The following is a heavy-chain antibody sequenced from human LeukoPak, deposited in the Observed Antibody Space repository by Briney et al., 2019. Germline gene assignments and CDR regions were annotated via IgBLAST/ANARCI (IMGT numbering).Heavy chain of an antibody. CDR3: ARTASEYSISWID. CDR1: GGSISSSSYY. Sequence: SETLSLTCTVSGGSISSSSYYWGWVRQPPGKGLEWLGSIYYSGSTYYNPSLKSRVTISVDSSKNQFSLKLTSVTAADTAVYYRARTASEYSISWIDWGQGTLVTVSS. V-gene: IGHV4-39*01. D-gene: IGHD6-13*01. CDR2: IYYSGST. J-gene: IGHJ1*01.